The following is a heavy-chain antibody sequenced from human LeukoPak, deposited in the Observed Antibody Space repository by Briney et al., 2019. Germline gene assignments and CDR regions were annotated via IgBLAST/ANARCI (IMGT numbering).Heavy chain of an antibody. CDR1: GFTFDDYA. J-gene: IGHJ4*02. Sequence: QPGGSLRLSYAASGFTFDDYAMHWVRQAPGKGLEWVSGITWNSGIIDYADSVKGRFTISRDNAKKSLYLQMNSLRPEDTAFYFCAKDTTGELRWGNFDHWGQGSLVTVSS. CDR2: ITWNSGII. D-gene: IGHD1-26*01. V-gene: IGHV3-9*01. CDR3: AKDTTGELRWGNFDH.